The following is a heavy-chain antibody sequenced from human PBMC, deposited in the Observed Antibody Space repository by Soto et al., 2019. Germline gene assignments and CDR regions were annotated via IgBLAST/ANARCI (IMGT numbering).Heavy chain of an antibody. V-gene: IGHV5-51*01. Sequence: PGESLKISCKGSGYSFTSYWIGWVRQMPGKGLEWMGIIYPGDSDTRYSPSFQGQVTISADKSISTAYLQWSSLKASDTAMYYCARTVWSGIFPPSLDYGMDVWGQGTTVTVSS. J-gene: IGHJ6*02. CDR2: IYPGDSDT. D-gene: IGHD3-3*01. CDR1: GYSFTSYW. CDR3: ARTVWSGIFPPSLDYGMDV.